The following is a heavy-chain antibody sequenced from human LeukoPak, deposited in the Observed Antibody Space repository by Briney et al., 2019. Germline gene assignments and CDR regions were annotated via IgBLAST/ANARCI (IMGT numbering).Heavy chain of an antibody. V-gene: IGHV1-46*01. Sequence: AASVKVSCKASGYTFTSYYMHWVRQAPGQGLEWMGIINPTSGSTNNAQKFQGRVTMTRDTSTSTVYMELSSLRSEDTAVYYCARALIGGSYYRSDYYYYGMDVWGQGTTVTVSS. CDR3: ARALIGGSYYRSDYYYYGMDV. CDR2: INPTSGST. J-gene: IGHJ6*02. D-gene: IGHD1-26*01. CDR1: GYTFTSYY.